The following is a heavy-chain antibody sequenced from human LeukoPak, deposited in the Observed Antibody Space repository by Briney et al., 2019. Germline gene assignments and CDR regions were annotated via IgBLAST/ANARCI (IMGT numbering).Heavy chain of an antibody. Sequence: GASVKVSCKASGGTFSSYAMSWVRQAPGKGLEWVSTISGGGGSTYFAGSVKGRFTISRDNSKNTLYLQMNSLRAEDTAVYYCAKSGLNRFDYWGQGTLVTVSS. CDR2: ISGGGGST. J-gene: IGHJ4*02. V-gene: IGHV3-23*01. CDR3: AKSGLNRFDY. D-gene: IGHD2-15*01. CDR1: GGTFSSYA.